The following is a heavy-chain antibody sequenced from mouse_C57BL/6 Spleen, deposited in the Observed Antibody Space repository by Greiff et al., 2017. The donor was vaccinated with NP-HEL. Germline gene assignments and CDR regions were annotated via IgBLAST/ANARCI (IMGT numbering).Heavy chain of an antibody. CDR1: GYTFTSYW. V-gene: IGHV1-64*01. J-gene: IGHJ2*01. CDR2: IHPNSGST. D-gene: IGHD4-1*01. CDR3: ARKLGLVGEDY. Sequence: QVQLQQPGAELVKPGASVKLSCKASGYTFTSYWMHWVKQRPGQGLEWIGMIHPNSGSTNYNEKFKSKATLTVDKSSSTAYMQLSSLTSEDSAVYYCARKLGLVGEDYWGQGTTLTVSS.